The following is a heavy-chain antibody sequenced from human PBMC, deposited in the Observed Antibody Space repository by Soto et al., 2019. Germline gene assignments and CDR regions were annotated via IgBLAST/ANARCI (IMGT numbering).Heavy chain of an antibody. CDR1: GLTFSSYA. V-gene: IGHV3-23*01. Sequence: GSLRLSCAASGLTFSSYAMTWVRQAPGKGLEWVSTIGGNGASIAYADSVKGRFTISRDNSRNTLFLQMNSLRAEDTAVYFCTSTIITGYWGQGTLVTVSS. J-gene: IGHJ4*02. CDR3: TSTIITGY. CDR2: IGGNGASI. D-gene: IGHD1-1*01.